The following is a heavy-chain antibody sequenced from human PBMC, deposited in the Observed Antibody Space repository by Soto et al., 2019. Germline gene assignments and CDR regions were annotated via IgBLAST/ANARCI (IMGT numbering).Heavy chain of an antibody. J-gene: IGHJ3*02. CDR2: ISAYNGNT. D-gene: IGHD2-21*01. V-gene: IGHV1-18*01. CDR3: ARDFMVVVIAQAGDAFDI. Sequence: ASVKVSCKASGYTFTSYGISWVRQAPGQGLEWMGWISAYNGNTNYAQKLQGRVTMTTDTSTSTAYMELRSLRSDDTAVYYCARDFMVVVIAQAGDAFDIWGQGTMVTV. CDR1: GYTFTSYG.